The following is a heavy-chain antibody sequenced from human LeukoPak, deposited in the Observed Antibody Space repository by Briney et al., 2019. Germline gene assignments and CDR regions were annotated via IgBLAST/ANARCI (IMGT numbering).Heavy chain of an antibody. CDR3: ARGDSSSWYAPGDY. CDR2: INPNSGGT. D-gene: IGHD6-13*01. J-gene: IGHJ4*02. Sequence: ASVKVSCKASGYTFTGYYMHWVRQAPGQGLEWMGRINPNSGGTNYAQKFQGRVTMTRDTSISTAYMELSRLRSDDTAVYYCARGDSSSWYAPGDYWGQGTLITVSS. V-gene: IGHV1-2*06. CDR1: GYTFTGYY.